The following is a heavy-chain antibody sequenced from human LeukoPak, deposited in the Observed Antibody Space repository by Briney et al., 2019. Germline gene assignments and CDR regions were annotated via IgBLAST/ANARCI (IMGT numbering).Heavy chain of an antibody. CDR1: GGSISSYY. CDR3: ARERPTYYGSGSYTFDY. J-gene: IGHJ4*02. V-gene: IGHV4-4*07. Sequence: SETLSLTCTVSGGSISSYYWSWIRQPAGKGLEWIGRIYTSGSTNYNPSLKSRVTMSVDTSKNQFSLKLSSVTAADTAVYYCARERPTYYGSGSYTFDYWGQGTLVTVSS. D-gene: IGHD3-10*01. CDR2: IYTSGST.